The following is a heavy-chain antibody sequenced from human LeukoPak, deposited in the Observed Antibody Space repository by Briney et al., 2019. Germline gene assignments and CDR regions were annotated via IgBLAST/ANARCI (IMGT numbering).Heavy chain of an antibody. CDR2: ISWNSGTI. Sequence: GGSLRLSCTASGFTFDDYAMHWVRQAPGKGLEGVAGISWNSGTIAYADSVKGRFTISRDNAKNSLYLQMNSLRDEDTALYYCARDGQGLHYWGQGALVTVSS. V-gene: IGHV3-9*01. CDR1: GFTFDDYA. J-gene: IGHJ4*02. CDR3: ARDGQGLHY. D-gene: IGHD4-11*01.